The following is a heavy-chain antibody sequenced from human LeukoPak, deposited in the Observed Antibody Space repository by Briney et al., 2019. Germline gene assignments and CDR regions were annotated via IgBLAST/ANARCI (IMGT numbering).Heavy chain of an antibody. J-gene: IGHJ4*02. CDR2: ISPIFGTV. Sequence: SVKVSCKASGGTFSRYAISWVRQAPGQGLEWMGGISPIFGTVNYAQKLQGRVTMTTDTSTSTAYMELRSLRSDDTAVYYCARYLEPSDYGDYWGQGTLVTVSS. CDR3: ARYLEPSDYGDY. V-gene: IGHV1-69*05. CDR1: GGTFSRYA. D-gene: IGHD1-14*01.